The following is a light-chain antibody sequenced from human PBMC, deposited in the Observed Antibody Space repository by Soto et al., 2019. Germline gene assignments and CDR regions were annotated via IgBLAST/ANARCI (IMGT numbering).Light chain of an antibody. CDR3: QQRSNWPLT. CDR1: QSVSSN. J-gene: IGKJ4*01. Sequence: EMVMTQSPATLSVSPGERATLSCRASQSVSSNLAWYQQKPGQAPRLLIYGASTRATGIPARFSGSGSGTDFTLTISSLEPEDFAVYYCQQRSNWPLTFGGGTTGDIK. V-gene: IGKV3-11*01. CDR2: GAS.